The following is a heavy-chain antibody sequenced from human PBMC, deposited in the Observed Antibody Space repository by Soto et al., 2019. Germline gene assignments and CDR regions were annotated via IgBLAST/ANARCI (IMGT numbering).Heavy chain of an antibody. J-gene: IGHJ4*02. Sequence: ASKTVSLTSIVSGGSIRGYYWSWIRQSAGMGLEWIGRMHTSGSTNYNPSLKSRVTFSVDMSKNQISLKLTSVTAADTALYYCVRASMPKAHFDSWGQGSLFIVSS. CDR2: MHTSGST. CDR3: VRASMPKAHFDS. CDR1: GGSIRGYY. V-gene: IGHV4-4*07. D-gene: IGHD2-2*01.